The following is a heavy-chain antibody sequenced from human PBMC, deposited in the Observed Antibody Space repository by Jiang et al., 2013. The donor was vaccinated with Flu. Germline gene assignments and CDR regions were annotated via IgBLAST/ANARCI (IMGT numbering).Heavy chain of an antibody. V-gene: IGHV1-69*09. J-gene: IGHJ4*02. D-gene: IGHD1-26*01. CDR1: GGTVSSYS. Sequence: VQLVESGAEVKKPGSSMKVSCKASGGTVSSYSISWVRQAPGQGLEWVGRIIPMVGVVDYAKKFQDRVTITADKSTNTAYMEVESLKSEDTAVYYCARGVQNGKFDNWGPGTLVTVSS. CDR3: ARGVQNGKFDN. CDR2: IIPMVGVV.